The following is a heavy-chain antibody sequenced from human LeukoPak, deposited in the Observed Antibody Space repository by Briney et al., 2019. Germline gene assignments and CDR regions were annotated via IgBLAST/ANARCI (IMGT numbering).Heavy chain of an antibody. CDR2: INPSGGST. D-gene: IGHD2-8*02. Sequence: ASVKVSCKASGYTFTSYYMHWVRQAPGQGLEWLGIINPSGGSTSYAQKFQGRVTMTRDTSTSTVYMELSSLRSEDTAVYYCASTGQVRDAFDIWGQGTMVTVSS. CDR3: ASTGQVRDAFDI. J-gene: IGHJ3*02. V-gene: IGHV1-46*01. CDR1: GYTFTSYY.